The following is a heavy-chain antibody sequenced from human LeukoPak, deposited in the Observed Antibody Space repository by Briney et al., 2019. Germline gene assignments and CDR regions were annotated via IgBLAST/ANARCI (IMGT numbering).Heavy chain of an antibody. V-gene: IGHV3-66*01. Sequence: PGGSLRLSCAASGFTVSSNYMSWVRQAPGKGLEWVSVIYSGGSTYYADSVKGRFTISRDNSKNTLYLQMNSLRAEDTAVYYCARVRLFTMVRGVMPDYWGQGTLVTVSS. J-gene: IGHJ4*02. CDR1: GFTVSSNY. D-gene: IGHD3-10*01. CDR3: ARVRLFTMVRGVMPDY. CDR2: IYSGGST.